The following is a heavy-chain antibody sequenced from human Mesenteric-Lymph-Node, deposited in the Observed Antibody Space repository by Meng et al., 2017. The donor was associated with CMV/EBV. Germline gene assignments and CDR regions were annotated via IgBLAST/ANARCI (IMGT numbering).Heavy chain of an antibody. CDR2: ISSSSSYI. D-gene: IGHD6-13*01. CDR3: ARVSLAAAGTFWFDP. Sequence: EVQLVESGGGLVRPGGSLRLSRAASGFTFSSYSMNWVRQAPGKGLEWVSSISSSSSYIYYADSVKGRFTISRDNAKNSLYLQMNSLRAEDTAVYYCARVSLAAAGTFWFDPWGQGTLVTVSS. V-gene: IGHV3-21*01. J-gene: IGHJ5*02. CDR1: GFTFSSYS.